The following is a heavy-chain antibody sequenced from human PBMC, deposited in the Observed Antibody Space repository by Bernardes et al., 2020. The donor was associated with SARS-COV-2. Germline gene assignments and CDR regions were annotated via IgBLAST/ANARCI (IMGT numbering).Heavy chain of an antibody. CDR1: GFTFSSYA. CDR2: ISGSGGST. J-gene: IGHJ6*02. D-gene: IGHD2-8*01. Sequence: GGSLRLSRAASGFTFSSYAMSWVRQAPGKGLEWVSAISGSGGSTYYADSVKGRFTISRDNSKNTLYLQMNSLRAEDTAVYYCAKRPRYCTNGVCPSQLYYYYGMDVWGQGTTVTVSS. CDR3: AKRPRYCTNGVCPSQLYYYYGMDV. V-gene: IGHV3-23*01.